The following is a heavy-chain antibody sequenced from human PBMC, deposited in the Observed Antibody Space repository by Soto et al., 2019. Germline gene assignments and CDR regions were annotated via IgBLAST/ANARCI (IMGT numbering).Heavy chain of an antibody. J-gene: IGHJ6*03. V-gene: IGHV4-59*01. Sequence: PSETMSLTCPVSGGSISSYYGSWIRQPPGKGLEWIGYIYYSGSTNYNPSLKSRVTISVDTSKNQFSLKLSSVTAADTAVYYCARGGFRIFGVVSMDVWGKGTTVTVSS. CDR2: IYYSGST. CDR3: ARGGFRIFGVVSMDV. CDR1: GGSISSYY. D-gene: IGHD3-3*01.